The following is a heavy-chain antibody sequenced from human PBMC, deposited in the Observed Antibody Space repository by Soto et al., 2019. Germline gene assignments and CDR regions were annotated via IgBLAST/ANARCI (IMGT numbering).Heavy chain of an antibody. V-gene: IGHV3-13*04. D-gene: IGHD3-22*01. CDR3: ARGPARTPCYDSSGYARVGFDY. CDR2: IGTAGDT. J-gene: IGHJ4*02. Sequence: EVQLVESGGGLVQPGGSLRLSCAASGFTFSSYDMHWVRQATGKGLEWVSAIGTAGDTYYPGSMKGRFTISRENAKNSLYLQMNSLRAGDTAVYYCARGPARTPCYDSSGYARVGFDYWGQGTLVTVSS. CDR1: GFTFSSYD.